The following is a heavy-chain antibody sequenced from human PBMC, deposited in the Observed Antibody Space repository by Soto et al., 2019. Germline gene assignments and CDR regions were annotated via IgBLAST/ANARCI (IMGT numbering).Heavy chain of an antibody. CDR3: ARDDGDYGVDY. CDR2: IYYSGST. CDR1: GGSISSYY. D-gene: IGHD4-17*01. J-gene: IGHJ4*02. V-gene: IGHV4-59*01. Sequence: PSETLSLTCTVSGGSISSYYWSWIRQPPWKGLERIGYIYYSGSTNYNPSLKSRVTISVDTSKNQFSLKLSSVTAADTAVYYCARDDGDYGVDYWGQGALVTVSS.